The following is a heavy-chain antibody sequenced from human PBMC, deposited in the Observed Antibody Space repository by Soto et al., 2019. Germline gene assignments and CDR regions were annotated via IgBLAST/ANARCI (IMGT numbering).Heavy chain of an antibody. D-gene: IGHD2-21*02. Sequence: GSLRLSCAASGFTFSSYGMHWVRQAPGKGLEWVSGITGSGGNTYYADSVKGRFTISRDNSKNTLYLQMNSLRAEDTALYYCAKVGGGDRYYFDYWGQGTLVTVSS. CDR1: GFTFSSYG. CDR3: AKVGGGDRYYFDY. CDR2: ITGSGGNT. J-gene: IGHJ4*02. V-gene: IGHV3-23*01.